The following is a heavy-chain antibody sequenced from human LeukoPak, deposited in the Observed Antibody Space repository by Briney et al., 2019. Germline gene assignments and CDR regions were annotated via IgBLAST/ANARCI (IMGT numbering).Heavy chain of an antibody. CDR2: IYYSGST. V-gene: IGHV4-39*01. D-gene: IGHD5-24*01. J-gene: IGHJ4*02. CDR3: ARHVRMATILPMKGAIDY. CDR1: GGSISSSSYY. Sequence: SETLSLTCTVSGGSISSSSYYWGWIRQPPGKGLEWIGSIYYSGSTYYNPSLKSRVTISVDTSKNQFSLKLSSVTAADTAVYYCARHVRMATILPMKGAIDYWGQGTLVTVSS.